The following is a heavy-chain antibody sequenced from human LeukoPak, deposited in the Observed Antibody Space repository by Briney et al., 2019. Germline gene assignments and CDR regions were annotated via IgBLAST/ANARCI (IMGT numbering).Heavy chain of an antibody. CDR3: ARLKAYYYGSGSYSDY. V-gene: IGHV5-51*01. CDR1: GYSFTSYW. J-gene: IGHJ4*02. D-gene: IGHD3-10*01. CDR2: IYPGDSDT. Sequence: PGESLKISCKGSGYSFTSYWIGWVRQMPGKGLEWMGIIYPGDSDTRYSPSFQGQVTISADKSISTAYLQWSSLKASDTAMYYCARLKAYYYGSGSYSDYWGQGTLVTVSS.